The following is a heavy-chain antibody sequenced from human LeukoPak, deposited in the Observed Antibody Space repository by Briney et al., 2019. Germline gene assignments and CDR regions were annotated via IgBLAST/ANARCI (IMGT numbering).Heavy chain of an antibody. J-gene: IGHJ4*02. CDR1: GFTFSSYA. V-gene: IGHV3-23*01. D-gene: IGHD1-26*01. CDR2: ISGSGGST. Sequence: PGGSLRLSCAASGFTFSSYAMSWVRQAPGKGLEWVSAISGSGGSTYYADSVKGRFTISRDNSKNTLYLQTNSLRAEDTAVYYCAKGSGGYSGSYYFDYWGQGTLVTVSS. CDR3: AKGSGGYSGSYYFDY.